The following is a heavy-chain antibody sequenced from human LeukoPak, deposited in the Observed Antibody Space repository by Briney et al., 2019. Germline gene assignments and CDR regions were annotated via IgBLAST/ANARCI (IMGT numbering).Heavy chain of an antibody. CDR3: ARLSIGSYGGDY. J-gene: IGHJ4*02. CDR2: IYYSGST. D-gene: IGHD1-26*01. CDR1: GGSISSYY. V-gene: IGHV4-59*08. Sequence: RPSETLSLTCTVSGGSISSYYWSWIRQPPGKGLEWIGYIYYSGSTNYNPSLKSRVTISVDTSKNQFSLKLSSVTAADTAVYYCARLSIGSYGGDYWGQGTLVTVSS.